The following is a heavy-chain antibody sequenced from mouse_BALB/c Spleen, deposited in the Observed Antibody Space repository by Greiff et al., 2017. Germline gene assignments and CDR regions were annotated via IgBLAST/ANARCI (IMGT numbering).Heavy chain of an antibody. Sequence: DVKLQESGGGLVQPGGSLRLSCATSGFTFTDYYMSWVRQPPGKALEWLGFIRNKANGYTTEYSASVKGRFTISRDNSQSILYLQMNTLRAEDSATYYCARLSYGLAWFAYWGQGTLVTVSA. CDR1: GFTFTDYY. J-gene: IGHJ3*01. CDR2: IRNKANGYTT. CDR3: ARLSYGLAWFAY. V-gene: IGHV7-3*02. D-gene: IGHD2-1*01.